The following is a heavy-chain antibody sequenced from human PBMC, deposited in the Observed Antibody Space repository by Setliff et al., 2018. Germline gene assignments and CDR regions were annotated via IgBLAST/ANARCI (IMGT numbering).Heavy chain of an antibody. CDR1: GYTFTNYW. CDR3: ARRRYYDSSGYYYFDY. CDR2: IYPGDSDT. J-gene: IGHJ4*02. V-gene: IGHV5-51*01. D-gene: IGHD3-22*01. Sequence: GESLKISCKSSGYTFTNYWIGWVRQMPGKGLEWMGIIYPGDSDTRYSPSFQGQVTISADKSISTAYLQWSSLKASDTAMYYCARRRYYDSSGYYYFDYWGQGTLVTVSS.